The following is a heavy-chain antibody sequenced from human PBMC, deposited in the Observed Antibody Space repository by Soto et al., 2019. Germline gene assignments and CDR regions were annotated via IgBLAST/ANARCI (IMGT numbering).Heavy chain of an antibody. CDR1: GFTFSNAW. CDR3: TTPKYYDILTGPTGFDP. D-gene: IGHD3-9*01. CDR2: IKSKTDGGTT. Sequence: GGSLRLSCAASGFTFSNAWMSWVRQAPGKGLEWVGRIKSKTDGGTTDYAAPVKGRFTISRDDSKNTLYLQMNSLKTEDTAVYYCTTPKYYDILTGPTGFDPWGQGTLVTVSS. J-gene: IGHJ5*02. V-gene: IGHV3-15*01.